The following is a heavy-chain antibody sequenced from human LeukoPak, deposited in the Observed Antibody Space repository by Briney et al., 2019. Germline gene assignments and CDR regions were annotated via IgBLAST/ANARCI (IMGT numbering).Heavy chain of an antibody. Sequence: TGGSLRLSCAASGFTFNNAWMSWVRQAPGKGLEWVGRIKSKTDGGTTDYAAPVKGRFTISRDDSKNTLYLQMNSLKTEDTAVYYCTTDPLWIANIYYFDYWGQGTLVTVSS. J-gene: IGHJ4*02. CDR2: IKSKTDGGTT. CDR3: TTDPLWIANIYYFDY. V-gene: IGHV3-15*01. CDR1: GFTFNNAW. D-gene: IGHD3-3*01.